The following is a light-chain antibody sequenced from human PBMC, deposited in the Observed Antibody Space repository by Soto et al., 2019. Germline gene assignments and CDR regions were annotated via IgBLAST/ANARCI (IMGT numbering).Light chain of an antibody. V-gene: IGKV3-20*01. Sequence: EVVLTQSPDTLSLSPGERATLSCRASPGLSGNYVAWYQQKPGQAPRLLIYAASNRATGTPDRFAGSGSGTDFSLTVSRLEPEDFAVYYCKHHGSSPTFGQGTKVESK. CDR2: AAS. CDR3: KHHGSSPT. CDR1: PGLSGNY. J-gene: IGKJ1*01.